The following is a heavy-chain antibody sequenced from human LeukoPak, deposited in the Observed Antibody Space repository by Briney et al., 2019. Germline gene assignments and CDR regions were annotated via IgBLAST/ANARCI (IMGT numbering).Heavy chain of an antibody. CDR1: GFTFSSYA. V-gene: IGHV3-23*01. Sequence: GGSLRLSCAASGFTFSSYAMSWVRQAPGKGLEWVSAISGSGGSTYYADSVKGRFTISRDNSKNTLYLQMNSLRAEDTAVYYCATRRSSSWYYFDSWGQGTLVTVSS. J-gene: IGHJ4*02. CDR2: ISGSGGST. CDR3: ATRRSSSWYYFDS. D-gene: IGHD6-13*01.